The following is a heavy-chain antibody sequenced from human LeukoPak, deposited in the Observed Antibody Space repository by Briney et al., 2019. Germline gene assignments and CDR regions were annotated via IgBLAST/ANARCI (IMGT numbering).Heavy chain of an antibody. J-gene: IGHJ6*03. V-gene: IGHV1-2*02. CDR3: ARAHFIAVAVDYYYYYMDV. CDR2: INPNSGGT. CDR1: GYTFTGYY. D-gene: IGHD6-19*01. Sequence: ASVKVSCKASGYTFTGYYMHWVRQAPGRGLEWMGWINPNSGGTNYAQKFQGRVTMTRDTSISTAYMELSRLRSDDTAVYYCARAHFIAVAVDYYYYYMDVWGKGTTVTISS.